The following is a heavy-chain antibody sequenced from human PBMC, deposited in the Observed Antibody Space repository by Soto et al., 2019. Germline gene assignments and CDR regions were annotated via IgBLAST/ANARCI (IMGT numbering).Heavy chain of an antibody. CDR2: ISTDGNRI. CDR1: GFTLSSYW. J-gene: IGHJ4*02. Sequence: EVQLVESGGGLVQPGGSLRLSCVASGFTLSSYWMYWVSQAPGKGLVWVSRISTDGNRIEYADSVKGRFTISRDNAKNTMYLQMNRLRADDMGVYYCARGPGHGGSYYEHWGQGTLVTVSS. V-gene: IGHV3-74*03. D-gene: IGHD1-26*01. CDR3: ARGPGHGGSYYEH.